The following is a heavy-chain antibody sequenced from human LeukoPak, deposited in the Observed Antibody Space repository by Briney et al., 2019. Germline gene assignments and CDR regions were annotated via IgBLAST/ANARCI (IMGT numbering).Heavy chain of an antibody. Sequence: PSGTLSLTCTGSGGSISSYYWSWIRQPPGKGLEWIGYIYYSGSTNYNPSLKSRVTISVDTSKNQFSLKLSSVTAADTAVYYCARGGTYGDYRWFDPWGQGTLVTVSS. V-gene: IGHV4-59*01. CDR2: IYYSGST. CDR3: ARGGTYGDYRWFDP. D-gene: IGHD4-17*01. CDR1: GGSISSYY. J-gene: IGHJ5*02.